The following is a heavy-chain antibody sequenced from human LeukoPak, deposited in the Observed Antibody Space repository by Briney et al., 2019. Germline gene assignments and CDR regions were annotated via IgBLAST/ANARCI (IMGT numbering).Heavy chain of an antibody. V-gene: IGHV3-7*01. J-gene: IGHJ3*02. Sequence: GGSLRLSCAASGFTFSSYWMSWVRQAPGKGLEWVANIKQNGNEKNYVDSVKGRFTISRDNAKNSLFLQMNSLRAEDTAVYYCARDPLDISRWTNAFDIWGQGTTVIVSS. CDR2: IKQNGNEK. CDR3: ARDPLDISRWTNAFDI. D-gene: IGHD5-12*01. CDR1: GFTFSSYW.